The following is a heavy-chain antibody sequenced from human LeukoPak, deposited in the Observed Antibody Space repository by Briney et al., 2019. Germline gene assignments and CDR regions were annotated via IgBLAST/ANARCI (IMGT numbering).Heavy chain of an antibody. J-gene: IGHJ3*02. Sequence: KTSETLSLTCTVSGGSISSYFWSWIRQPPGKGLEWIGYSYYSGSTDYNPSLKSRVTISVDTSKNQFSLKLSSVIAADTAVYYCARNTFTMIPGLGAFDIWDQGTMVTVSS. CDR3: ARNTFTMIPGLGAFDI. D-gene: IGHD3-22*01. V-gene: IGHV4-59*01. CDR2: SYYSGST. CDR1: GGSISSYF.